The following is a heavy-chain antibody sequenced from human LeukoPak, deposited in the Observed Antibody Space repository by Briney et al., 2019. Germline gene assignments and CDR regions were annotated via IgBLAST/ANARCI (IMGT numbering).Heavy chain of an antibody. Sequence: PGGSLRLSCEASGFNFDDYGMHWVRQAPGKGLEWVAVISYDGSNKYYADSVKGRFTISRDNSKNTLYLQMDSLRADDTAVYYCARGLWEITMVRGPTNAFDIWGQGTMVTVSS. CDR3: ARGLWEITMVRGPTNAFDI. J-gene: IGHJ3*02. V-gene: IGHV3-30*03. CDR2: ISYDGSNK. CDR1: GFNFDDYG. D-gene: IGHD3-10*01.